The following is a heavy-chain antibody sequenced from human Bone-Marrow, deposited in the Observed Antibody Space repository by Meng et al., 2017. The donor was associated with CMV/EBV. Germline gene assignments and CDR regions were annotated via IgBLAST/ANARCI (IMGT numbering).Heavy chain of an antibody. CDR1: GFTFSSYD. CDR3: ARVPVGAKGPYYYGMDV. CDR2: IGTAGDT. Sequence: GESLKISCAASGFTFSSYDMHWVRQATGKGLEWVSAIGTAGDTYYPGSVKGRFTISRENAKNSLYLQMNSLRAGDTAVYYCARVPVGAKGPYYYGMDVWGQGTTVTVSS. J-gene: IGHJ6*02. D-gene: IGHD1-26*01. V-gene: IGHV3-13*01.